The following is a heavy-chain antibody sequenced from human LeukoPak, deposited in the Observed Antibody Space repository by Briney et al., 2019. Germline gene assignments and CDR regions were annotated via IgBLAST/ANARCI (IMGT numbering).Heavy chain of an antibody. CDR1: GLTFSSYA. Sequence: PGGSLRLSCAASGLTFSSYAMGWVRQAPGKGLEWVSTISGSGDNTHYADSVKGRFTIARDNSKNTLYLQMNSLRADDTAVYYCGGAKFYYYGMDVWGQGTTVTVSS. CDR3: GGAKFYYYGMDV. V-gene: IGHV3-23*01. D-gene: IGHD1-26*01. J-gene: IGHJ6*02. CDR2: ISGSGDNT.